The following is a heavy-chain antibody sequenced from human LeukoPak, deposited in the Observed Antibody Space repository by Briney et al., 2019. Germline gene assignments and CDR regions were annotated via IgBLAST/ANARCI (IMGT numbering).Heavy chain of an antibody. D-gene: IGHD6-19*01. CDR2: IYTSWST. Sequence: SETLSLTCTVSGGSISSYYWSWIRQPAGKGLEWIGRIYTSWSTNYNPSLKSRVTMSVDTSKNQFSLKLSSVTAADTAVYYCAREKFDKYSSGWYDKVDYYYYYMDVWGKGTTVTVSS. J-gene: IGHJ6*03. CDR1: GGSISSYY. CDR3: AREKFDKYSSGWYDKVDYYYYYMDV. V-gene: IGHV4-4*07.